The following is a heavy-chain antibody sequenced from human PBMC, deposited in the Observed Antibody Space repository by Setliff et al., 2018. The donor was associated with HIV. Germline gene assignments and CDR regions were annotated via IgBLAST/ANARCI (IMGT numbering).Heavy chain of an antibody. D-gene: IGHD1-26*01. V-gene: IGHV1-46*01. J-gene: IGHJ4*02. CDR3: AGGGGGLSGSYSAFDY. CDR2: INPTGGST. CDR1: GYTFTSYY. Sequence: ASVKVSCKASGYTFTSYYMHWVRQAPGQGLEWMGIINPTGGSTTYAQKFQGRVTMTRDMSTSTVYMELSSLRSEDTAVYYCAGGGGGLSGSYSAFDYWGQGTLVTVSS.